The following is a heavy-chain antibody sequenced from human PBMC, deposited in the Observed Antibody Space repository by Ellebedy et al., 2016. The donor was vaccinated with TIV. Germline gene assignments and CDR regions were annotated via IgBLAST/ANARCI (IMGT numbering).Heavy chain of an antibody. J-gene: IGHJ6*02. V-gene: IGHV3-30*02. D-gene: IGHD3-16*01. Sequence: GESLKISCATSGFTVSGMHWVRQAPGKGLEWVAFIRSDGYTKYYTDSVKGRFTISRDSSKNTLDLQMNSLKANDTAVYYCVKGAYPVPTVMAVWGQGTMVTDSS. CDR2: IRSDGYTK. CDR1: GFTVSG. CDR3: VKGAYPVPTVMAV.